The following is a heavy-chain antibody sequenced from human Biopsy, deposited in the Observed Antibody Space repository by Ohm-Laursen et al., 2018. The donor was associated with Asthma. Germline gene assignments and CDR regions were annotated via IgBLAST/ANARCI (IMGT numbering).Heavy chain of an antibody. CDR2: INSVFGTT. CDR1: GGTFNTYV. CDR3: ARKAGSCISRTCYSLDF. V-gene: IGHV1-69*13. Sequence: SLQVSCTSLGGTFNTYVIGWVRQAPGQGLEWMGGINSVFGTTTYPQKFQDRVTITADDSTSTVYMELSSLRSEDTAVYYCARKAGSCISRTCYSLDFWGQGTLVTVSS. J-gene: IGHJ4*02. D-gene: IGHD2-2*01.